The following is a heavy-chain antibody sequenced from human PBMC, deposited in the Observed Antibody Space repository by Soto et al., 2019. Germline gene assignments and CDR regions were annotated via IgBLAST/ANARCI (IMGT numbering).Heavy chain of an antibody. Sequence: GESLKISCKASGYSFTSYWIGWVRQMPGKGLEWMWIIYPGDSDTRYSPTFQGQVTITADKSISTAYLQWSGLKASDTAMYYCARLPYDSSGYRFDYWGQGTLATVSS. CDR3: ARLPYDSSGYRFDY. CDR2: IYPGDSDT. V-gene: IGHV5-51*01. J-gene: IGHJ4*02. CDR1: GYSFTSYW. D-gene: IGHD3-22*01.